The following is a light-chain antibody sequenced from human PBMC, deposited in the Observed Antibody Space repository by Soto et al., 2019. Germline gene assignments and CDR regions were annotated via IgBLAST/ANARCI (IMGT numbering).Light chain of an antibody. CDR1: SSGVGGYNY. CDR2: DVS. CDR3: CSYAGSPRYV. J-gene: IGLJ1*01. V-gene: IGLV2-11*01. Sequence: QSALTQPRSVSGSPGQSVTISCTGTSSGVGGYNYVSWYQQHPGKAPKVMIYDVSERPSGVPDRFSGSKSGNTASLTISGLQAEDEADYYCCSYAGSPRYVLGTGTQLTVL.